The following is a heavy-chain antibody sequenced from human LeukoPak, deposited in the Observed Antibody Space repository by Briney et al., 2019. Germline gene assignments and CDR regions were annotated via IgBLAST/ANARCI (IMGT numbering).Heavy chain of an antibody. CDR3: AREGHVSQQLVRGTNAFDI. CDR2: IKQDGSEK. Sequence: GGSLRLSCAASGFTFSSYWMSWVRQAPGKGLEWVANIKQDGSEKYYVDSVKGRFTISRDNAKNSLYLQMNSLRAEDTAVYYCAREGHVSQQLVRGTNAFDIWGQGTMVTVSS. CDR1: GFTFSSYW. J-gene: IGHJ3*02. V-gene: IGHV3-7*01. D-gene: IGHD6-13*01.